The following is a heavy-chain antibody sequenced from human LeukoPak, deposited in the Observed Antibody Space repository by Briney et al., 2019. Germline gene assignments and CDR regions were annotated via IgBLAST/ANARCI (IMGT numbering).Heavy chain of an antibody. D-gene: IGHD1-26*01. CDR3: ARFIVGATLLDY. CDR1: GGSISSGGYS. V-gene: IGHV4-31*03. Sequence: SQTLSLTCTVSGGSISSGGYSWSWIRQHPGKGLEWIGYIYYSVSTYYNPSLKSRVTISVDTSKNQFSLKLSSVTAADTAVYYCARFIVGATLLDYWGQGTLVTVSS. J-gene: IGHJ4*02. CDR2: IYYSVST.